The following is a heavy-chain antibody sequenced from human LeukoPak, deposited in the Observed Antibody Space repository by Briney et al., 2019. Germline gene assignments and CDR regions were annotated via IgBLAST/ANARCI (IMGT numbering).Heavy chain of an antibody. CDR2: IYYSGST. J-gene: IGHJ3*02. Sequence: PSETLSLTCTVSGGSISGGGYYWSWSRQHPGKGLEWIGYIYYSGSTYYNPSLKSRVTISVDTSKNQFSLKLSSVTAADTAVYYCARRVMAYCGGDCYPDAFDIWGHGAMVTVSS. CDR3: ARRVMAYCGGDCYPDAFDI. V-gene: IGHV4-31*03. D-gene: IGHD2-21*02. CDR1: GGSISGGGYY.